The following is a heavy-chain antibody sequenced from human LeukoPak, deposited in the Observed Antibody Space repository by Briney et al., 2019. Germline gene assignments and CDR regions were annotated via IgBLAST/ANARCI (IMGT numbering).Heavy chain of an antibody. Sequence: SETLSLTCTVSGGSISSYYWSWIRQPPGKGLEWIGYFYYSGSSNYNPSLKSRVTISGDTSKNQFSLRLSSVTAADTAMYYCARDSGGAAGGSGMGYGFDIWGQGTMVTVSS. V-gene: IGHV4-59*01. CDR2: FYYSGSS. D-gene: IGHD6-13*01. CDR1: GGSISSYY. J-gene: IGHJ3*02. CDR3: ARDSGGAAGGSGMGYGFDI.